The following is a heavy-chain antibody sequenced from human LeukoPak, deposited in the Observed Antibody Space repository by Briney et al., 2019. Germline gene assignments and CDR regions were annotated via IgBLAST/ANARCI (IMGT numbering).Heavy chain of an antibody. CDR2: IIPIFGIA. J-gene: IGHJ4*02. V-gene: IGHV1-69*04. CDR3: ARDLKTIFGVVIPYFDY. Sequence: SVKVSCKASGGTFSSYAISWVRQAPGQGLEWMGRIIPIFGIANYAQKFRGRVTITADKSTSTAYMELSSLRSEDTAVYYCARDLKTIFGVVIPYFDYWGQGTLVTVSS. D-gene: IGHD3-3*01. CDR1: GGTFSSYA.